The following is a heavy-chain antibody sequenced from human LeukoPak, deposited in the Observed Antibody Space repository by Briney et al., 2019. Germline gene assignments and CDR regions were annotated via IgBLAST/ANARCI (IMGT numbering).Heavy chain of an antibody. V-gene: IGHV4-61*02. CDR3: ARDQALGYGWPTVLAIDI. D-gene: IGHD6-19*01. CDR1: GRSISSGGYY. J-gene: IGHJ3*02. Sequence: SHTLSLTCTVSGRSISSGGYYWSWIRQPAGKGLEWIGRVYASGSTNYNPSLKSRVIISIDTSKNQFSLNLSSVTAADTAVYYCARDQALGYGWPTVLAIDIWGQGTMVTVSS. CDR2: VYASGST.